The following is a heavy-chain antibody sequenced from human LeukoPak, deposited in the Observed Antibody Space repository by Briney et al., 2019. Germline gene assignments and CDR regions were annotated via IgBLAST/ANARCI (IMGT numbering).Heavy chain of an antibody. CDR1: GFTFDDYG. CDR2: INWNGGST. Sequence: GGPLRLSCAASGFTFDDYGMSWVRQAPGKGLEWVSGINWNGGSTGYADSVKGRFTISRDNAKNSLYLQMNSLRAEDTALYYCAREGVYSNYVVFYYYMDVWGKGTTVTVSS. CDR3: AREGVYSNYVVFYYYMDV. V-gene: IGHV3-20*04. J-gene: IGHJ6*03. D-gene: IGHD4-11*01.